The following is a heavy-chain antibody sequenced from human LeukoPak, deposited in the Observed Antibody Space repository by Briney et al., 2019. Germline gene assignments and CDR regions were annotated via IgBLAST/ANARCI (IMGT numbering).Heavy chain of an antibody. D-gene: IGHD6-19*01. V-gene: IGHV4-59*01. Sequence: SETLSLTCSVSDDSITMYYWTWIRQPPGKGLEWIGYVDHTGSTNYNPSLKSRVTISVDTSKNQFSLKLSSVTAADTAVYYCARGGIAVAGTLMTWGQGTLVTVSS. CDR3: ARGGIAVAGTLMT. CDR1: DDSITMYY. CDR2: VDHTGST. J-gene: IGHJ5*02.